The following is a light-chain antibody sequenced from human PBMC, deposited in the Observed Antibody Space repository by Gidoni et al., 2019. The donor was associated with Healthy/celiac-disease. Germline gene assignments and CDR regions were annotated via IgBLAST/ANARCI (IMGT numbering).Light chain of an antibody. CDR3: QQYGSSPFT. Sequence: EIVLTQSLATLSLSPGERATLSCGASQSVSSSYLTWYQQKPGLAPRLLNYDASTRATGIPGRFSGSGSGTDFTLTISRLEPEDFAVYYCQQYGSSPFTFGPGTKVDIK. CDR1: QSVSSSY. CDR2: DAS. J-gene: IGKJ3*01. V-gene: IGKV3D-20*01.